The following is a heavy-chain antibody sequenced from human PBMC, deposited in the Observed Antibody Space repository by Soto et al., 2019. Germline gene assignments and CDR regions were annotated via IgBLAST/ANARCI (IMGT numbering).Heavy chain of an antibody. CDR3: AYSSSKPYYYYYGMDV. D-gene: IGHD6-6*01. J-gene: IGHJ6*02. Sequence: SVKVSCKASGGTFSSYAISWVRQAPGQGLEWMGGIIPIFGTANYAQKFQGRVTITADESTSTAYMELSSLRSEDTAVYYCAYSSSKPYYYYYGMDVWGQGNTVNGS. CDR1: GGTFSSYA. V-gene: IGHV1-69*13. CDR2: IIPIFGTA.